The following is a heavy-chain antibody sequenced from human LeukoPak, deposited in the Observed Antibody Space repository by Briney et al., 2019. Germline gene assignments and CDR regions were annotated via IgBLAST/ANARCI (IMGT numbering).Heavy chain of an antibody. V-gene: IGHV1-46*01. Sequence: ASVKVSCKASGYTFTSYYMHWVRQAPGQGLEWMGIINPSGGSTSYAQKFQGRVTITADKSTSTAYMELSSLRSEDTAVYYCAREAERYGSGTHYYYYYYMDVWGKGTTVTVSS. D-gene: IGHD3-10*01. CDR2: INPSGGST. CDR1: GYTFTSYY. J-gene: IGHJ6*03. CDR3: AREAERYGSGTHYYYYYYMDV.